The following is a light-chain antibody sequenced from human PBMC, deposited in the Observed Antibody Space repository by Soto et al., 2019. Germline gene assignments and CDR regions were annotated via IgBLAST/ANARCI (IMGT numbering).Light chain of an antibody. CDR1: QGIRND. J-gene: IGKJ3*01. V-gene: IGKV1-6*01. Sequence: SQMTHSPSSLSASIGDRVTITCRASQGIRNDLDWFQQKPGKAPKLLIYAASNLQSGVPARFSGSGSGTDFTLTISSLQPEDFATYYCLQKYFYPFPFGPGTMVDV. CDR2: AAS. CDR3: LQKYFYPFP.